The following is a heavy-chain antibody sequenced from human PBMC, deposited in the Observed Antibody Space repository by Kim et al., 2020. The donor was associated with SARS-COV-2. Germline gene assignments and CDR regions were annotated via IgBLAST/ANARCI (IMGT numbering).Heavy chain of an antibody. CDR3: AAEGIAAAGYYYYGMDV. D-gene: IGHD6-13*01. Sequence: SVKVSCKASGFTFTSSAVRWVRQARGQRLEWIGWIVVGSGNTNYAQKFQERVTITRDMSTSTAYMELSSLRSEDTAVYYCAAEGIAAAGYYYYGMDVWGQGTTVTVSS. V-gene: IGHV1-58*01. J-gene: IGHJ6*02. CDR1: GFTFTSSA. CDR2: IVVGSGNT.